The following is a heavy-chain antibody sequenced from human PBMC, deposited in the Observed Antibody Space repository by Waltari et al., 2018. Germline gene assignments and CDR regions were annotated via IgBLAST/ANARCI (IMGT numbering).Heavy chain of an antibody. CDR3: SAWFGELFLDYYMDV. J-gene: IGHJ6*03. Sequence: QVQLVQSGAEVKKPGASVKVSCKASGYTFTSYDINWVRQATGQGLEWMGWMNPNSGNTGYAQKFQGRVTMTRNTSISTAYMELSSLRSEDTAVYYCSAWFGELFLDYYMDVWGKGTTVTVSS. CDR1: GYTFTSYD. D-gene: IGHD3-10*01. V-gene: IGHV1-8*01. CDR2: MNPNSGNT.